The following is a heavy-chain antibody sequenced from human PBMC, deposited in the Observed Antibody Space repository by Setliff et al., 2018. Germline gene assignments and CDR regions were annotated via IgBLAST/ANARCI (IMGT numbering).Heavy chain of an antibody. CDR2: IKQDGSEK. Sequence: PGGSLRLSCAASGFTFSSYWMSWVRQAPGKGLEWVANIKQDGSEKYYVDSVKGRFTISRDNAKNSLYLQMNSLRGEDTAVYYCARDYVYGSQYYYYYYGMDVWGQGTTVTVSS. V-gene: IGHV3-7*01. D-gene: IGHD3-10*01. CDR1: GFTFSSYW. J-gene: IGHJ6*02. CDR3: ARDYVYGSQYYYYYYGMDV.